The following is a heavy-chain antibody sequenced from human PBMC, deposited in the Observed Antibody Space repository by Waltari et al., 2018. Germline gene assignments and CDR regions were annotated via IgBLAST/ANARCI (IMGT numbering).Heavy chain of an antibody. Sequence: QVQLQESGPGLVKPSATLSLTCSVSGYSISGGYYWGWIRQSPGKGLEWIGSIFHNGDTYYNPSLKSRVTILVDTSKNQLSLRLSSMTAADTAVYYCARILSGSTVFELWGQGTLVTVSS. J-gene: IGHJ4*02. D-gene: IGHD1-7*01. CDR3: ARILSGSTVFEL. V-gene: IGHV4-38-2*02. CDR2: IFHNGDT. CDR1: GYSISGGYY.